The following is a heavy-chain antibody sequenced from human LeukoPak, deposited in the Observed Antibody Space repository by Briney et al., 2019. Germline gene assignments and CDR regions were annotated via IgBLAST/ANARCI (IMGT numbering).Heavy chain of an antibody. CDR2: ISSSSSYI. CDR3: ARDRGTDDY. Sequence: GGSLRLSCTASGLLFGDYAMTWVRQVPGKGLEWVSSISSSSSYIYYADSVKGRFTISRDNAKNSLYLQMNSLRAEDTAVYYCARDRGTDDYWGQGTLVTVSS. V-gene: IGHV3-21*01. J-gene: IGHJ4*02. D-gene: IGHD2-8*02. CDR1: GLLFGDYA.